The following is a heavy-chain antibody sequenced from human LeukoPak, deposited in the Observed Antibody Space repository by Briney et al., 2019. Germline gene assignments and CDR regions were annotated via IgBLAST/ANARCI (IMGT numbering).Heavy chain of an antibody. V-gene: IGHV4-34*01. CDR3: VRGRYSYGTYYFDY. J-gene: IGHJ4*02. CDR2: INHSGST. Sequence: KPSETLSLTCAVYGGSFSGYYWSWIRQPPGKGLEWIGEINHSGSTNYNPSLKSRVTISVDTSKNQFSLKLSSVTAADTAVYYCVRGRYSYGTYYFDYWGQGTLVTVSS. CDR1: GGSFSGYY. D-gene: IGHD5-18*01.